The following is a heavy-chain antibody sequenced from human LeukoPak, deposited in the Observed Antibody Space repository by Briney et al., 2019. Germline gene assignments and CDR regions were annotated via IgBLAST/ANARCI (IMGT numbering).Heavy chain of an antibody. V-gene: IGHV3-23*01. CDR3: AKFDSSGYYRGYYFDY. D-gene: IGHD3-22*01. J-gene: IGHJ4*02. CDR1: GFTFSSYA. Sequence: PGGSLRLSCAASGFTFSSYAMSWVRQAPGKGLEWVSAISGSGGSTYYADSVKGRFTISRDNSKNTLYLQMNSLRAEDTAVYYCAKFDSSGYYRGYYFDYWGQGALVTVSS. CDR2: ISGSGGST.